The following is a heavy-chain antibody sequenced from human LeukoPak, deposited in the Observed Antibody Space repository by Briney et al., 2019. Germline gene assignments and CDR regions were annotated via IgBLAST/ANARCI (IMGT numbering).Heavy chain of an antibody. J-gene: IGHJ6*02. V-gene: IGHV1-46*01. CDR3: AREEVPAAMVYYYGMDV. CDR2: INPSGGST. D-gene: IGHD2-2*01. Sequence: GASVKVSCKASGYTFTSYYMHWVRQAPGQGLEWMGIINPSGGSTSYAQKFQGRVTMTRDTSTSTVYMELSSLRSEDTAVYYCAREEVPAAMVYYYGMDVWGQGTTVTVS. CDR1: GYTFTSYY.